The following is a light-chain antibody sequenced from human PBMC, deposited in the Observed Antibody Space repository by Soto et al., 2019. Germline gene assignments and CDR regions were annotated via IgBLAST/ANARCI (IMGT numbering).Light chain of an antibody. CDR3: MQTMELPLT. CDR1: QSLLHRDVKSY. V-gene: IGKV2D-29*01. J-gene: IGKJ4*01. CDR2: ELF. Sequence: DIVMAQSPLSLSVTPGQPASIARKSSQSLLHRDVKSYFCWDMRTPGQPPLHLLYELFRGFSGVPDRLSASGSGTDFAVNICRVEAADVGVYYCMQTMELPLTLGGGTKV.